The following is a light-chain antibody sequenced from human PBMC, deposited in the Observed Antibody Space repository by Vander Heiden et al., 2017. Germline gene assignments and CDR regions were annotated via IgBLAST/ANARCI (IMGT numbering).Light chain of an antibody. CDR2: KES. V-gene: IGKV1-5*03. CDR1: QSISNW. J-gene: IGKJ1*01. Sequence: DIQMTQSPSTLSASVGDRVTITCRASQSISNWLAWYQQKPGKAPKLLIYKESSLETGVPPRFSGSGSGSEFTLTISNLQPDDFATYYCQQYNGYPWTFGQGTKVEIK. CDR3: QQYNGYPWT.